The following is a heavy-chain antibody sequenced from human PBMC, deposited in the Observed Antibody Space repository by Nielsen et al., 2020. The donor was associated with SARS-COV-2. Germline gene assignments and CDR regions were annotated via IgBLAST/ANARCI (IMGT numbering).Heavy chain of an antibody. CDR1: GFTFSGSS. Sequence: GESLKISCAASGFTFSGSSMHWVRQASGKGLEWIGRIRSKANIYATAYGASVKGRFTISRDDSKNTAYLQMNSLRTEDTAIYYCTRVSPISGSWFDAFDIWGQGTLVTVSS. D-gene: IGHD6-13*01. J-gene: IGHJ3*02. CDR2: IRSKANIYAT. V-gene: IGHV3-73*01. CDR3: TRVSPISGSWFDAFDI.